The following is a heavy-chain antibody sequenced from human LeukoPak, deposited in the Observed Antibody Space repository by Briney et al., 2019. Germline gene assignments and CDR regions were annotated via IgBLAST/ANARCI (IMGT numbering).Heavy chain of an antibody. CDR2: ISSSSNYI. Sequence: GGSLRLSCAASEFTFSSYSMNWVRQAPGKGLEWGSSISSSSNYIYYADSMKDRFTISRDNAKNSLYLQMNSLRAEHTAVYCSASEMAAGTFDYWGQGALVTVSS. CDR3: ASEMAAGTFDY. D-gene: IGHD5-24*01. V-gene: IGHV3-21*01. J-gene: IGHJ4*02. CDR1: EFTFSSYS.